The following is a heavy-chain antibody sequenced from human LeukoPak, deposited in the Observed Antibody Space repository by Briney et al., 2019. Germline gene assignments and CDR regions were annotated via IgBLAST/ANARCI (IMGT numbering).Heavy chain of an antibody. CDR3: ARVGNDSSGYFPRWYFDL. V-gene: IGHV3-53*01. CDR1: GFTVSSHY. D-gene: IGHD3-22*01. J-gene: IGHJ2*01. Sequence: GGSLRLSCAASGFTVSSHYMTWVRQAPGKGLEWVSVIYSGGSTYYADSVKGRFTISRDNSKNTLYLQMNSLRAEDTAVYYCARVGNDSSGYFPRWYFDLWGRGTLVTVSS. CDR2: IYSGGST.